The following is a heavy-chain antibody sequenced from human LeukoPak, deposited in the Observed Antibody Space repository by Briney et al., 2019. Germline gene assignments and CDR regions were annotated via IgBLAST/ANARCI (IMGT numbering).Heavy chain of an antibody. D-gene: IGHD6-13*01. Sequence: SETLSLTCTISGGSISSYYWSWIRQPPGKGLEWIGYIYYTGSTNHNPSLKSRVTISVDMSKNHFSLKLNSVTAADTAVYYCARREVAAAETFDYWGQGTQVTVSS. J-gene: IGHJ4*02. CDR1: GGSISSYY. V-gene: IGHV4-59*08. CDR2: IYYTGST. CDR3: ARREVAAAETFDY.